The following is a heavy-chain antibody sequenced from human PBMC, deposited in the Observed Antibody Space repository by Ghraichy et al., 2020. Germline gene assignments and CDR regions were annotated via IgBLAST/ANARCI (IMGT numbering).Heavy chain of an antibody. CDR1: GFTFSSYA. CDR2: ISGSGGST. D-gene: IGHD5/OR15-5a*01. CDR3: AKDVWAFFDY. V-gene: IGHV3-23*01. J-gene: IGHJ4*02. Sequence: GESLNISCAASGFTFSSYAMSWVRQAPGKGLEWVSAISGSGGSTYYADSVKGRFTISRDNSKNTLYLQMNSLRAEDTAVYYCAKDVWAFFDYWGQGTLVTVSS.